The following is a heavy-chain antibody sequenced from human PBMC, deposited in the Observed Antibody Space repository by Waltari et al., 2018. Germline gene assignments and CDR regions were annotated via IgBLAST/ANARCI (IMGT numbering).Heavy chain of an antibody. Sequence: QVQLVESGGGVVQPGRSLRLPCAASGFTFRSYGMHWVRQAPGKGLEWVAVISYDGSNKYYADSVKGRFTISRDNSKNTLYLQMNSLRAEDTAVYYCAKDLSSGWENFQHWGQGTLVTVSS. J-gene: IGHJ1*01. CDR3: AKDLSSGWENFQH. CDR2: ISYDGSNK. CDR1: GFTFRSYG. D-gene: IGHD6-19*01. V-gene: IGHV3-30*18.